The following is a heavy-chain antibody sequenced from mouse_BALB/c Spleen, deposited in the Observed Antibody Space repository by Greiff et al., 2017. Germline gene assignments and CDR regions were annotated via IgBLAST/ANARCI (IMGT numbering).Heavy chain of an antibody. CDR3: ASTTVVPYAMDY. D-gene: IGHD1-1*01. Sequence: EVQLQQSGAELVRPGALVKLSCKASGFNINDYYMHWVKQRPEQGLEWIGWIDPENGNTIYDPKFQGKASITADTSSNTAYLQLSSLTSEDTAVYYCASTTVVPYAMDYWGQGTSVTVSS. V-gene: IGHV14-1*02. CDR1: GFNINDYY. J-gene: IGHJ4*01. CDR2: IDPENGNT.